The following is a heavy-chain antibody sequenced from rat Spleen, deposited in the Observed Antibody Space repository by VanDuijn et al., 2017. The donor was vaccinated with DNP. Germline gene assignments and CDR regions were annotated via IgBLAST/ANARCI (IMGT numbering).Heavy chain of an antibody. CDR1: GFSLTSYV. Sequence: QVQLRESGPGLVQPSQTLSLTCTVSGFSLTSYVVCWVRQPPGKGLEWIASISNGGSTYYNSALKSRLRISRDTSKSQVFLKVNSLQTEDTATYFCTREGNSPFDYWGQGVMVTVSS. CDR2: ISNGGST. J-gene: IGHJ2*01. V-gene: IGHV2S12*01. D-gene: IGHD1-11*01. CDR3: TREGNSPFDY.